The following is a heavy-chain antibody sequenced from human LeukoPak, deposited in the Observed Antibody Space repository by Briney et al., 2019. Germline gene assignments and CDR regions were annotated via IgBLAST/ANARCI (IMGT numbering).Heavy chain of an antibody. CDR1: GYTFTSYD. J-gene: IGHJ5*02. D-gene: IGHD2-15*01. V-gene: IGHV1-8*01. CDR2: MNPNSGNT. Sequence: ASVKVSCKASGYTFTSYDINWVRQATGQGLEWMGWMNPNSGNTGYAQKFQGRVTMTRNTSISTAYMELSRLRSDDTAVYYCARDPLYCSGGSCHTNWFDPWGQGTLVTVSS. CDR3: ARDPLYCSGGSCHTNWFDP.